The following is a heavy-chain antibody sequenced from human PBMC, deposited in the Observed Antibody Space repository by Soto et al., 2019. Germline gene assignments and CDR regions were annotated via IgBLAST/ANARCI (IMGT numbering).Heavy chain of an antibody. CDR2: ISYDGSNK. D-gene: IGHD3-3*01. J-gene: IGHJ5*02. Sequence: GGSLRLSCAASGFTFSSYGMHWVRQAPGKGLEWVAVISYDGSNKYYADSVKGRFTISRDNSKNTLYLQMNSLRAEDTAVYYCAKSGAFYDFWSGYYMGNWFDPWGQGTLVTVSS. CDR1: GFTFSSYG. CDR3: AKSGAFYDFWSGYYMGNWFDP. V-gene: IGHV3-30*18.